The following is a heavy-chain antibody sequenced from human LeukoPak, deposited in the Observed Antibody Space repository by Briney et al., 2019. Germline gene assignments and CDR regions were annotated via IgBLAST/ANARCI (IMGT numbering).Heavy chain of an antibody. CDR1: GFTFSSYA. V-gene: IGHV4-34*01. Sequence: GSLRLSCAASGFTFSSYAMSWVRQPPGKGLEWIGEINHSGSTNYNPSLKSRVTISVDTSKNQFSLKLSSVTAADTAVYYCASSLQYRDWGQGTLVTVSS. J-gene: IGHJ4*02. CDR3: ASSLQYRD. CDR2: INHSGST. D-gene: IGHD5-12*01.